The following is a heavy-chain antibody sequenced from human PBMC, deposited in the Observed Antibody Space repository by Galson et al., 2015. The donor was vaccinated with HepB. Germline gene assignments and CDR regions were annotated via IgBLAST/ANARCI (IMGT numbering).Heavy chain of an antibody. CDR3: VRDKDHAFDI. CDR1: GYTLTRYA. CDR2: INTASGRT. Sequence: SVKVSCKASGYTLTRYAIHWVRQAPGQRLEWMGWINTASGRTEYSQKFQGTVTITKDTSANTAYMELRSLRSDDTAVYYCVRDKDHAFDIWGQGTMVAVSS. V-gene: IGHV1-3*04. J-gene: IGHJ3*02.